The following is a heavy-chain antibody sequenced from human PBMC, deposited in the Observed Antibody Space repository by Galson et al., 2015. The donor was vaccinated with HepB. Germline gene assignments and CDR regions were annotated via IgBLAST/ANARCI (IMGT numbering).Heavy chain of an antibody. V-gene: IGHV3-15*01. Sequence: SLGLSCAASGFTFSNAWMIWVRQAPGKGLEWVGRIKSKTDGGTTDYAAPVEGRFTISRDDSKNTLYLQMNSLETEDTAVYYCTTDRRRESYCGGDCQPGENDWGQGTLVTVSS. CDR2: IKSKTDGGTT. J-gene: IGHJ4*02. CDR3: TTDRRRESYCGGDCQPGEND. D-gene: IGHD2-21*02. CDR1: GFTFSNAW.